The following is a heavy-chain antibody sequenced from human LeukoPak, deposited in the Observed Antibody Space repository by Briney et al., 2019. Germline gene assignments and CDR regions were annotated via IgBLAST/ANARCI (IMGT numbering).Heavy chain of an antibody. CDR3: ARDRVVVPAAIGVFDY. CDR1: GGSISSSSYY. Sequence: PSETLSLTCTVSGGSISSSSYYWGWIRQPPGKGLEWIGSIYYSGSTYYNPSLKSRVTISVDTSKNQFSLKLSSVTAADTAVYYCARDRVVVPAAIGVFDYWGQGTLVTVSS. V-gene: IGHV4-39*07. J-gene: IGHJ4*02. D-gene: IGHD2-2*02. CDR2: IYYSGST.